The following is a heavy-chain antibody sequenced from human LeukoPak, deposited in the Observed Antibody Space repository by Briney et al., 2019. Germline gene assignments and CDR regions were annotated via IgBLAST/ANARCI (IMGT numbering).Heavy chain of an antibody. J-gene: IGHJ4*02. V-gene: IGHV1-24*01. CDR2: FDPEDGET. CDR3: ATDPTYYYDSSGYIY. D-gene: IGHD3-22*01. Sequence: ASVTVSCKVSGYTLTELSMHWVRQAPGKGLEWMGGFDPEDGETIYAQKFQGRVTMTEDTFTDTAYMELSSLRSEDTAVYYCATDPTYYYDSSGYIYWGQGTLVTVSS. CDR1: GYTLTELS.